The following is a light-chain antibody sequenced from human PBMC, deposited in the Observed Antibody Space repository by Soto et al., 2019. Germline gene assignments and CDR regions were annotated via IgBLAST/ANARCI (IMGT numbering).Light chain of an antibody. V-gene: IGKV1-5*01. CDR1: QSISSW. CDR2: DAS. CDR3: QQYNKWPPRT. J-gene: IGKJ1*01. Sequence: DIQMTQSPSTLSASVGDRVTITCRASQSISSWLAWYQQKPGKAPKLLIYDASSLESGVPSRFSGSGSGTDFTLTISSLQSEDFAVYYCQQYNKWPPRTFGQGTKVDIK.